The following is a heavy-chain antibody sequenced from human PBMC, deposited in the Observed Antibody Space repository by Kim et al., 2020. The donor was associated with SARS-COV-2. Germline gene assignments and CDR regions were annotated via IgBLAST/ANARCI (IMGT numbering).Heavy chain of an antibody. Sequence: GGSLRLSCAASGFSFSSYGMHWVRQAPGKGLEWVAVIWYDGSDKKYADSVKGRFSISRDNSKNTLYLQMNSLRAEDTALYSCARSYYYDSRDYILGAFDIWGQGTMVTVSS. D-gene: IGHD3-22*01. V-gene: IGHV3-33*08. CDR3: ARSYYYDSRDYILGAFDI. CDR2: IWYDGSDK. J-gene: IGHJ3*02. CDR1: GFSFSSYG.